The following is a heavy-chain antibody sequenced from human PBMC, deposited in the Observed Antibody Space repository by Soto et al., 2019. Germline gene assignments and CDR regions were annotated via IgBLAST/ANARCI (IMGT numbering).Heavy chain of an antibody. D-gene: IGHD3-22*01. V-gene: IGHV1-46*01. CDR2: IKPSGSRT. CDR1: GYSFTSYY. J-gene: IGHJ3*02. CDR3: EREYYYDIRGAFDI. Sequence: ASVKVSCKTSGYSFTSYYIHWVRQAPGQGLEWMGIIKPSGSRTNFAQKFQGRVTMTKDTSTSTVYMELSSLRSEDTAVYYCEREYYYDIRGAFDIWG.